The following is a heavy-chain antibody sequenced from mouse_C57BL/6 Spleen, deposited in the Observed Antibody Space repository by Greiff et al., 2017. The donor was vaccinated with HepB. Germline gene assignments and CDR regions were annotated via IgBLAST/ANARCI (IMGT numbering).Heavy chain of an antibody. CDR1: GFTFSSYA. V-gene: IGHV5-4*01. Sequence: EVQVVESGGGLVKPGGSLKLSCAASGFTFSSYAMSWVRQTPEKRLEWVATISDGGSYTYYPDNVKGRFTISRDNAKNNLYLQMSHLKSEDTAMYYCARDGGYYGFDYWGQGTTLTFSS. CDR3: ARDGGYYGFDY. J-gene: IGHJ2*01. D-gene: IGHD2-3*01. CDR2: ISDGGSYT.